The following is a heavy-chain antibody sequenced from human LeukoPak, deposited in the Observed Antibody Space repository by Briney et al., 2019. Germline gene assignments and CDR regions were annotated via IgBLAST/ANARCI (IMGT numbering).Heavy chain of an antibody. J-gene: IGHJ4*02. D-gene: IGHD3-22*01. V-gene: IGHV4-59*01. CDR2: IYYSGST. CDR3: ARSTYYYDSSGYYYFDY. CDR1: GGSISSYY. Sequence: PSETLSLTCTVSGGSISSYYWSWIRHPPGKGLEWIGYIYYSGSTNYNPSLKSRVTISVDTSKNQFSLKLSSVTAADTAVYYCARSTYYYDSSGYYYFDYWGQGTLVTVSS.